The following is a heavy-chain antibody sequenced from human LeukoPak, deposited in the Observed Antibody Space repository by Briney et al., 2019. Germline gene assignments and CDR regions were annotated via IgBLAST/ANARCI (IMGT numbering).Heavy chain of an antibody. CDR1: GGSFSGYY. Sequence: SETLSLTCAVYGGSFSGYYWTWIRQAPGKGLEWIAEIDQSGTTNYNPSLKRRVTMSGDTSKKQLSLKVSFVTAADTAVYYCVRATFRGATGHYHYGMDVWGQGTTVTVSS. CDR2: IDQSGTT. V-gene: IGHV4-34*01. D-gene: IGHD3-16*01. CDR3: VRATFRGATGHYHYGMDV. J-gene: IGHJ6*02.